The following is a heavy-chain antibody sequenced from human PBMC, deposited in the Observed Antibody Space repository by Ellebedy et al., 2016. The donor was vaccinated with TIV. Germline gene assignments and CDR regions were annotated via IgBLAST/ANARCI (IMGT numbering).Heavy chain of an antibody. CDR1: GGSISSYY. V-gene: IGHV4-59*01. J-gene: IGHJ4*02. CDR2: IYYSGST. D-gene: IGHD7-27*01. Sequence: MPSETLSLTCTVSGGSISSYYWSWIRQPPGKGLEWIGYIYYSGSTNYNPSLKSRVTISVDTSKNQFSLKLSSVTAADTAVYYCASINWGSVHWGQGTLVTVSS. CDR3: ASINWGSVH.